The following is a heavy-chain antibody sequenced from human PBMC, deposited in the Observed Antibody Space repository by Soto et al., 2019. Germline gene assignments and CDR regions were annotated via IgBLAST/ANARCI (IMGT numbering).Heavy chain of an antibody. J-gene: IGHJ3*01. CDR1: GFIVSSYY. CDR3: AKSGGNGWFADAFDV. V-gene: IGHV3-53*01. D-gene: IGHD6-19*01. Sequence: EVQLVESGGGLIQPGGSLRLSCAGSGFIVSSYYMSWVRQAPGKGLEWISVIYRGGSTYYADSVKGRFTISRDNSENTLYLQLNSLRAEDTAVYYCAKSGGNGWFADAFDVWGQATMVTVSS. CDR2: IYRGGST.